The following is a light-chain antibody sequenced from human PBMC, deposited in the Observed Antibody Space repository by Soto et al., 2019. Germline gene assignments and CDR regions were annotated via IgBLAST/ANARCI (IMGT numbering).Light chain of an antibody. V-gene: IGLV1-44*01. Sequence: QSVLTQQPSASGIPGQRVTISFSGSSSNIGSNTVNWYQQLPGTAPKLLIYSNNQRPSGVPDRFSGSKSGTSASLAISGLQSEDEADYYCAAWDDSLNAFYVFVTGTKLTVL. CDR3: AAWDDSLNAFYV. CDR1: SSNIGSNT. J-gene: IGLJ1*01. CDR2: SNN.